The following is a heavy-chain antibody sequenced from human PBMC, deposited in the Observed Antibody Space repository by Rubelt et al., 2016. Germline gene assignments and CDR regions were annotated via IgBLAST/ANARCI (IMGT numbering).Heavy chain of an antibody. CDR2: IYPSGST. V-gene: IGHV4-4*02. CDR1: GASISSYNW. Sequence: QVQLQQSGPGLVKPSGTLSLTCAVSGASISSYNWWSWVRQSPGQGLGWIGEIYPSGSTNYNPYFKSRVNISMDKSKNQFSLKMNSVAAADAAIYYCATVPTTADHHSGYFQHWGQGTLVTVSS. D-gene: IGHD4-17*01. J-gene: IGHJ1*01. CDR3: ATVPTTADHHSGYFQH.